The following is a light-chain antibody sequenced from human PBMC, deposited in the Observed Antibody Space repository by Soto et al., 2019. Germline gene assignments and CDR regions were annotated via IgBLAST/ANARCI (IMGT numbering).Light chain of an antibody. CDR3: QSYDSSLSGYVL. V-gene: IGLV1-40*01. CDR1: SSNIGAGYD. Sequence: QSVLTQPPSVSGAPGQRVTISCTGSSSNIGAGYDVHWYQQLPGTAPKLLIYGNSNRPSGVPDRFSGSKSGTSASLAITGLQAEDEADYHCQSYDSSLSGYVLLGGGTKLTVL. CDR2: GNS. J-gene: IGLJ2*01.